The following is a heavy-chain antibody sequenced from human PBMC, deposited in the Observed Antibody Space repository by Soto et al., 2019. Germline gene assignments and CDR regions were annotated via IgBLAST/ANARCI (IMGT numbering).Heavy chain of an antibody. Sequence: EVQLLESGGDLVQPGGSLRLSCVASGFTFSSYAMSWVRQAPGKGLEWVSAFSGSDGNTYYADSVKGRFTISRDNSKNTLYLQMNNLRAEDTARYYCAKDLEKWLVQLGGLDTWGQGAQVTVSS. D-gene: IGHD6-19*01. J-gene: IGHJ5*02. V-gene: IGHV3-23*01. CDR2: FSGSDGNT. CDR1: GFTFSSYA. CDR3: AKDLEKWLVQLGGLDT.